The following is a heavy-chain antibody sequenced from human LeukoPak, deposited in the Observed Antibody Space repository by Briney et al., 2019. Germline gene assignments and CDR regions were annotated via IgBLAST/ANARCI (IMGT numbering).Heavy chain of an antibody. CDR3: ARGVVATIDYYYYYMDV. V-gene: IGHV4-39*07. CDR1: GGSISSSSYY. CDR2: IYYSGST. J-gene: IGHJ6*03. Sequence: PSETLSLTCTVSGGSISSSSYYWGWIRQPPGKGLEWIGSIYYSGSTYYNPSLKSRVTISVDTSKNQFSLKLSSVTAADTAVYYCARGVVATIDYYYYYMDVWGKGTTVTVSS. D-gene: IGHD5-12*01.